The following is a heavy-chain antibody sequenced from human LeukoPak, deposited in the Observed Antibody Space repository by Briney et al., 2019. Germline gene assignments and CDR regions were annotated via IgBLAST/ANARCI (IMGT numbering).Heavy chain of an antibody. CDR1: GFTFSSYA. CDR2: INWSGERI. J-gene: IGHJ4*02. Sequence: GGSLRLSCAASGFTFSSYAMSWVRQAPGKGLEWISGINWSGERIAYADSVKGRFTISRDNAKNSVFLQMNSLKPEDTAFYYCAKDSDLSIRGITVDYWGQGTLVTVSS. V-gene: IGHV3-20*04. CDR3: AKDSDLSIRGITVDY. D-gene: IGHD3-16*01.